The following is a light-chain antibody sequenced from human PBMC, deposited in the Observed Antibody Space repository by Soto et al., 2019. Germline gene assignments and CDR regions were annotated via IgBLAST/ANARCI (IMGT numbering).Light chain of an antibody. J-gene: IGKJ1*01. CDR3: QQYSYMWT. CDR1: ENLRNNY. Sequence: EIVLTQSPGTLSLSQGERATLSCRASENLRNNYSAWYQQRPGQAPRLPISGASKRATGIPDRFSGSGSGTDFTLTINRLDPEDFAVYYCQQYSYMWTFGQGTKVDIK. V-gene: IGKV3-20*01. CDR2: GAS.